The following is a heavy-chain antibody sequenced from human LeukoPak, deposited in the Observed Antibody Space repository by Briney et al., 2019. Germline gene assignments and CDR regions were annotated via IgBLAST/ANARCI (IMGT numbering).Heavy chain of an antibody. J-gene: IGHJ4*02. CDR1: GFTFTSYV. Sequence: GGSLRLSCASSGFTFTSYVMSWVRQAPGKGLEWVSSITGTGGSTYYADSVKGRFTISRDNSKNTLFLQMNSLRAEDTAVYYCAKAYSSGWACFDYWGRGALVTVSS. CDR3: AKAYSSGWACFDY. CDR2: ITGTGGST. V-gene: IGHV3-23*01. D-gene: IGHD6-19*01.